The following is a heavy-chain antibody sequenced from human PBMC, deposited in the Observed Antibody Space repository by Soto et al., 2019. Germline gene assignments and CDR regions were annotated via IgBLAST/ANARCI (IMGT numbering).Heavy chain of an antibody. CDR2: IYYSGST. Sequence: QVQLQESGPGLVKPSETLSLTCTVSGASVSSGSYYWSWIRQPPGKGLEWIGHIYYSGSTSYNPSLKSRVTMSVDTSKNQFSLKLTSVTAADTAVYFCARRIDFYYYVPDWDQGTLVTVSS. CDR1: GASVSSGSYY. J-gene: IGHJ4*02. V-gene: IGHV4-61*01. CDR3: ARRIDFYYYVPD. D-gene: IGHD3-10*02.